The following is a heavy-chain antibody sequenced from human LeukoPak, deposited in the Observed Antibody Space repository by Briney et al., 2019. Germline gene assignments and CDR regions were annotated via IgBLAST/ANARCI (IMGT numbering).Heavy chain of an antibody. CDR1: GGSISSYY. V-gene: IGHV4-59*08. Sequence: SETLSLTCTVSGGSISSYYWSWIRQPPGKALEFIGYIYSSGSSKNNPSLQSRVTISVDTSKNQFSLMVKSVTAADTAAYYCARLSGGGGNLLDSWGQGTLVTVSS. CDR2: IYSSGSS. CDR3: ARLSGGGGNLLDS. D-gene: IGHD4-23*01. J-gene: IGHJ4*02.